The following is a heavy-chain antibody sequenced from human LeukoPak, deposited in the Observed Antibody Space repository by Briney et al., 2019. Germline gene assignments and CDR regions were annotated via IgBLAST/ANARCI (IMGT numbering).Heavy chain of an antibody. D-gene: IGHD5-18*01. CDR2: ISGSGGST. V-gene: IGHV3-23*01. CDR1: GFTFTSFG. CDR3: AKASRFGYSYGPREYFYYMDV. Sequence: PGGSLRLSCAASGFTFTSFGMSWVRQAPGKALEWVSTISGSGGSTYYADSVKGRFTISRDNSKNTLYLQMNTLRAEDTAVYYCAKASRFGYSYGPREYFYYMDVWGKGTTVTVSS. J-gene: IGHJ6*03.